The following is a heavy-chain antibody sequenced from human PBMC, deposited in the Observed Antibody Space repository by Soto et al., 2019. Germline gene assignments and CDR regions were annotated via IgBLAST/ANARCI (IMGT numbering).Heavy chain of an antibody. CDR1: GYTFTYYT. CDR3: TRDYYDSSGYYPKFDY. CDR2: INAGDGNT. D-gene: IGHD3-22*01. J-gene: IGHJ4*02. V-gene: IGHV1-3*01. Sequence: ASVKVSCKASGYTFTYYTVHWVRQAPGQRLEWMGWINAGDGNTKYSPNFQGRVTITKDTSASTVYMELSSLRSEDTAVYFCTRDYYDSSGYYPKFDYWGQGTLVTVSA.